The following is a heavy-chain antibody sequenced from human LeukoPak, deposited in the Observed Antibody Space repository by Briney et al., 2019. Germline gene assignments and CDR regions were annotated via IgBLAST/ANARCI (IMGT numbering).Heavy chain of an antibody. D-gene: IGHD3-10*01. CDR3: ARQYGSGSYYKPLNNWFDP. J-gene: IGHJ5*02. CDR2: INHSGST. V-gene: IGHV4-34*01. CDR1: GGSFRGYY. Sequence: SSETLSLTCAVCGGSFRGYYWSGIREPPGGGREGSGEINHSGSTNYNPSLKSRVTISVDTSKNQFSLKLSSVTAADTAVYYCARQYGSGSYYKPLNNWFDPWGQGTLVTVSS.